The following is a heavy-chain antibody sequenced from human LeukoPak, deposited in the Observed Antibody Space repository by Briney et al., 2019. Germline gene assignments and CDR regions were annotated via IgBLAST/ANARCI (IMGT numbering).Heavy chain of an antibody. V-gene: IGHV1-2*06. CDR3: ARVHDYFFQH. J-gene: IGHJ1*01. CDR1: GYTFTDYY. Sequence: ASVKVSCKASGYTFTDYYIHWVRQAPGQGLEWMGRINPNSGGTDYAPKFQGRVTMTRDTSIGTAYMELNTLRSDDMAVYYCARVHDYFFQHWGQGTLVTVSS. D-gene: IGHD2/OR15-2a*01. CDR2: INPNSGGT.